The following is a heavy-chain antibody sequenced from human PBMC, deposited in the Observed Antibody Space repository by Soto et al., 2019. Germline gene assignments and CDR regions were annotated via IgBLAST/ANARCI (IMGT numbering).Heavy chain of an antibody. J-gene: IGHJ6*03. V-gene: IGHV1-24*01. Sequence: SVKVSCKVSGYTLTELSMHWVRQAPGKGLEWMGGFDPEDGETIYAQKFQGRVTMTEDTSTDTAYMELSSLRSEDTAVYYCATGSTTTVTTRYYYMDAWCKGTTVTVSS. D-gene: IGHD4-17*01. CDR2: FDPEDGET. CDR3: ATGSTTTVTTRYYYMDA. CDR1: GYTLTELS.